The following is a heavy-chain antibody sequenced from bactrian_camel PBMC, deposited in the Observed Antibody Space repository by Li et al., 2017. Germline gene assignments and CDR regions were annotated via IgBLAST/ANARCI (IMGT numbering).Heavy chain of an antibody. Sequence: HVQLVESGGDSVEAGGSLRLSCAATGFTFSNYWMYWVRQAPGKGFEWVSDINSGGRIKDYASNVKGRFTISQNDAKNTIYLQMNSLKPEDTAIYYCAADFRPGDPGHRL. CDR1: GFTFSNYW. V-gene: IGHV3S1*01. CDR2: INSGGRIK. J-gene: IGHJ4*01.